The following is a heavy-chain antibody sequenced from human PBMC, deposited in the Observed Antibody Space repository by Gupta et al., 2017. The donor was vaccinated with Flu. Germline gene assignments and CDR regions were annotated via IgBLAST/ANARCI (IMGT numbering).Heavy chain of an antibody. CDR2: ISWNSGTI. V-gene: IGHV3-9*01. CDR3: AKGSYDSSGYYYFDY. Sequence: EVQLVESGGGLVQPGRTLRFSCAASGFNFDDYAMHWVRQAPGKGLEWVSGISWNSGTIGYADSVKGRFTISRDNAKNSLYLQMNSLRAEDTALYYCAKGSYDSSGYYYFDYWGQGTLVTVSS. CDR1: GFNFDDYA. J-gene: IGHJ4*02. D-gene: IGHD3-22*01.